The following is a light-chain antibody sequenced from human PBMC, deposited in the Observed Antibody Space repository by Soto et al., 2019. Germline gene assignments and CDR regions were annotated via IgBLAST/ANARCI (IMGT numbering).Light chain of an antibody. CDR2: GAS. CDR3: QQSYTKPLT. Sequence: EIQMTQSPSSLSASVGDRVTITCRASPSISNYLNWYQNKPGKAPELLIFGASNLQTGAPSRFSGSGYGADFTLTISSLQPEDIATYYCQQSYTKPLTFGGGTKVEIK. V-gene: IGKV1-39*01. CDR1: PSISNY. J-gene: IGKJ4*01.